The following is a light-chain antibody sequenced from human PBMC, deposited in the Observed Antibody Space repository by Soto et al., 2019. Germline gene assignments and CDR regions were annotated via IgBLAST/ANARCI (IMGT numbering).Light chain of an antibody. CDR2: AAS. CDR3: QQYGRSPT. J-gene: IGKJ2*01. CDR1: QGISSY. V-gene: IGKV1-9*01. Sequence: IQLTQSPSSLSASVGDRVTITCRASQGISSYLAWYQQKPGKAPKLLIYAASTLQSGVPSRFSGSGSGTDFTLTISRLEPEDFAVYYCQQYGRSPTFGQGTRLEIK.